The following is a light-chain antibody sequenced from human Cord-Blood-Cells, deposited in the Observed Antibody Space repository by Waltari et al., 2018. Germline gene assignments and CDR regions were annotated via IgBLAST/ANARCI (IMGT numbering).Light chain of an antibody. CDR1: QSVSSSY. J-gene: IGKJ1*01. Sequence: EIVLTQSPGTLSLSPGDRATLSCRASQSVSSSYLAWYQQKPGQAPRLLIYGASSRATGIPDRFSGSGSGTDFTLTISRLEPEDFAVDYCQQYGSLRTFGQGTKVEIK. V-gene: IGKV3-20*01. CDR2: GAS. CDR3: QQYGSLRT.